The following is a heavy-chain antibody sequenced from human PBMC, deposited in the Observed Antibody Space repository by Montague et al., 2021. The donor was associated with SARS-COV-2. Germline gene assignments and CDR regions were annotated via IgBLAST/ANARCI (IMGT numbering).Heavy chain of an antibody. V-gene: IGHV4-34*01. CDR1: GGSFSDYY. J-gene: IGHJ3*01. Sequence: SETLSLACAVYGGSFSDYYWSWLRQSARSGLEWIAEINHSGTANYNPSLKSRVSISVDTSKNQFTLKLTSVTAADTAMYYCAKEREVVRAARTLVAFDLWGQGTMVTVSS. CDR3: AKEREVVRAARTLVAFDL. CDR2: INHSGTA. D-gene: IGHD2-2*01.